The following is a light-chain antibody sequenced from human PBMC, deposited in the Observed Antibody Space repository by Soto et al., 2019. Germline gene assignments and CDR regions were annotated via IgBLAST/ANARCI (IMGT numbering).Light chain of an antibody. V-gene: IGKV3-11*01. CDR3: QQRSYWR. J-gene: IGKJ4*01. CDR2: DAS. CDR1: QGISKY. Sequence: EMILTQSPATLSLSPGERATLSCKTSQGISKYIAWYQQKPGQPPRLLIYDASIRATGIPARFSGNRSRTDFTLTITSLEPEDFAVYYCQQRSYWRFGGGTRVQIK.